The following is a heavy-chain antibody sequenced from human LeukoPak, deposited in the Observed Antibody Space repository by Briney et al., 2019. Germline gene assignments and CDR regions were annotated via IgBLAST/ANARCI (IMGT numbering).Heavy chain of an antibody. D-gene: IGHD3-22*01. Sequence: PGGSLRLSCAASGFTLICCGMHWVRQAPGKGLEWVAFIRYDGSTKYYTDSVKGRFTISRDNSKNTLYLQMNSLRAEDTAVYYCAKDHIHYYDSSGCNFDYWGQGTLVTVSS. J-gene: IGHJ4*02. CDR1: GFTLICCG. CDR3: AKDHIHYYDSSGCNFDY. CDR2: IRYDGSTK. V-gene: IGHV3-30*02.